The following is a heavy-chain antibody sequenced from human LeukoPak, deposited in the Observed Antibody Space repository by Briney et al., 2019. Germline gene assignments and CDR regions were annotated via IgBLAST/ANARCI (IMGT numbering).Heavy chain of an antibody. CDR2: ISNRGST. J-gene: IGHJ3*01. CDR3: AKDVSGTYYAFDV. Sequence: SETLSLTCGVSGASVSSHFWSWIRQTPGMGLEWIGYISNRGSTGYNPSLRSRVTISVGAPKSEVSLNVRSVSAADTAVYYCAKDVSGTYYAFDVWGQGRTV. V-gene: IGHV4-59*02. D-gene: IGHD1-26*01. CDR1: GASVSSHF.